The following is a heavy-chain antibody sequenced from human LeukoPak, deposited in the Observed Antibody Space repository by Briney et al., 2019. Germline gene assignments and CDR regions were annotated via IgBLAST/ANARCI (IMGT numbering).Heavy chain of an antibody. D-gene: IGHD3-10*01. Sequence: GGSLRLSCAASGFTVSSNYMTWVRQAPGKGLECVSVIYSGGSTYYADSVKGRFTISRDIAKNSLYLQMNSLRDEDTAVYYCARESGSGSYFAYWGQGALVTVSS. CDR1: GFTVSSNY. V-gene: IGHV3-53*01. J-gene: IGHJ4*02. CDR2: IYSGGST. CDR3: ARESGSGSYFAY.